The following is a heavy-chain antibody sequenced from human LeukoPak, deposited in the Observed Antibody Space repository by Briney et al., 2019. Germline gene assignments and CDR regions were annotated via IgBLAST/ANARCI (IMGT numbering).Heavy chain of an antibody. V-gene: IGHV3-33*01. CDR3: AREKNDGFDI. CDR2: IWYDGSDK. CDR1: GFTFISYG. Sequence: GGSLRLSCVASGFTFISYGMHWVRQAPGKGLEWVAVIWYDGSDKYYADSVKGRFTISRDNSKNTLYLQMNSLGAEDTAVYYCAREKNDGFDIWGQGTMVTVSS. J-gene: IGHJ3*02.